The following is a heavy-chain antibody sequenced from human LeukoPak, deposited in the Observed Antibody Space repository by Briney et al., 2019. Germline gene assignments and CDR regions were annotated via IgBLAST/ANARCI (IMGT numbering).Heavy chain of an antibody. D-gene: IGHD1-26*01. V-gene: IGHV3-23*01. J-gene: IGHJ6*04. CDR2: ISGSGGST. CDR3: AKEASRENYYYYGMDV. CDR1: GFTFSSYW. Sequence: GGSLRLSCAASGFTFSSYWMTWVRQAPGKGLEWVSAISGSGGSTCYADSVKGRFTISRDNSKNTLYLQMNSLRAEDTAVYYCAKEASRENYYYYGMDVWGKGTTVTVSS.